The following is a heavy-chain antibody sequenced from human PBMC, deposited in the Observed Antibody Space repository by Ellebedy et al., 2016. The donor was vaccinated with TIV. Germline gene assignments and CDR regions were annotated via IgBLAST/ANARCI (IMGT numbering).Heavy chain of an antibody. CDR2: ISGSGGST. CDR1: GFTFSSYA. CDR3: AKDYYGSGSSEYFQH. J-gene: IGHJ1*01. Sequence: GESLKISCAASGFTFSSYAMSWVRQAPGKGLEWVSAISGSGGSTYYADSVKGRFTISRDNSKNTLYLQMNSLRAEDTAVYYCAKDYYGSGSSEYFQHWGQGTLVTVSS. D-gene: IGHD3-10*01. V-gene: IGHV3-23*01.